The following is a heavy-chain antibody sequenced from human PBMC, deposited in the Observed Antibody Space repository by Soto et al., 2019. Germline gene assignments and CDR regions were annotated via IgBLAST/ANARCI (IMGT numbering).Heavy chain of an antibody. CDR2: IYHSGST. CDR3: DRAVTTNAFDI. J-gene: IGHJ3*02. D-gene: IGHD4-17*01. Sequence: PSETLSLTCAVSGGSISSGGYSWSWIRQPPGKGLEWIGYIYHSGSTYYNPSLKSRVTISVDRSKNQFSLKLSSVTAADTAVYYCDRAVTTNAFDIWGQGTMVTVSS. CDR1: GGSISSGGYS. V-gene: IGHV4-30-2*01.